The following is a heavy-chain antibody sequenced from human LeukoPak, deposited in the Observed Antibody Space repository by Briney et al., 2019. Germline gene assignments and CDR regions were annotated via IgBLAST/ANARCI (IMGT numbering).Heavy chain of an antibody. V-gene: IGHV1-2*02. CDR2: INPNSGGT. CDR1: GYTFTGYY. J-gene: IGHJ5*02. CDR3: ASAFPFTLFPSPT. Sequence: ASVKVSCKASGYTFTGYYIHWVRQAPGQGLEWMGWINPNSGGTNYAQKLQGRVTMTRDTSISTAYMDLSRLRSDDTAIYYCASAFPFTLFPSPTWGQGTLVTVSS. D-gene: IGHD2/OR15-2a*01.